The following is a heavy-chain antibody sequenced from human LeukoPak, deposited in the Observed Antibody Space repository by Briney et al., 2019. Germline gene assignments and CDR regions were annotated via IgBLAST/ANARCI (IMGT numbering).Heavy chain of an antibody. D-gene: IGHD3-22*01. J-gene: IGHJ4*02. V-gene: IGHV1-69*05. CDR1: RGTFSSYG. CDR2: VIAIFGRV. Sequence: RASVKVSCKASRGTFSSYGISWVRQAPGQGLEWMGGVIAIFGRVKYGQKFQGRATITTDESTSTAYMELSSVTSEDTGVYYCARGELGDSSGFSFFDYWGQETLVTVSS. CDR3: ARGELGDSSGFSFFDY.